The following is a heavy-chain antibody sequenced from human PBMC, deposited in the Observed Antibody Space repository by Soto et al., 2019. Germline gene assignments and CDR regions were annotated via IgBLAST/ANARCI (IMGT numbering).Heavy chain of an antibody. CDR1: GFTFSSYG. CDR3: AKDRTIRGDYLKLDY. Sequence: GGSLRLSCAASGFTFSSYGMHWVRQAPGKGLEWVAVISYDGSNKYYADSVKGRFTISRDNSKNTLYLQMNSLRAEDTAVYYCAKDRTIRGDYLKLDYWGQGTLVTVSS. J-gene: IGHJ4*02. D-gene: IGHD4-17*01. CDR2: ISYDGSNK. V-gene: IGHV3-30*18.